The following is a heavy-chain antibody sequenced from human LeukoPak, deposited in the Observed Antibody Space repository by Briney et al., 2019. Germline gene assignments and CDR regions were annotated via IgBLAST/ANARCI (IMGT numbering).Heavy chain of an antibody. CDR3: ARRYSSSWYVGFFDP. Sequence: PSETLSLTCTVSGGSGSSGDYHWSWIRQPPGKGLEWIGYTYYSGSTYYNPSLKSRATISVDTSKNQFSLRLSSVTAADTAIYYCARRYSSSWYVGFFDPWGQGTLVTVSS. J-gene: IGHJ5*02. CDR2: TYYSGST. D-gene: IGHD6-13*01. V-gene: IGHV4-30-4*01. CDR1: GGSGSSGDYH.